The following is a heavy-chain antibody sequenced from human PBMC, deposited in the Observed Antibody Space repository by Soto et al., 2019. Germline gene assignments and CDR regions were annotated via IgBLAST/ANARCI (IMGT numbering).Heavy chain of an antibody. Sequence: VQLMQSGAEVKKPGSSVKVSCKASGGTFSSHSINWVRQAPGQGLEWMGGIITLFGTSNYAQNFQGRVTITADQSTSTAYMVLKRRTSEDTAVCYCAREVGYGDFSAALLDWGQGTLVPVSS. J-gene: IGHJ4*02. CDR2: IITLFGTS. CDR1: GGTFSSHS. V-gene: IGHV1-69*01. D-gene: IGHD2-21*02. CDR3: AREVGYGDFSAALLD.